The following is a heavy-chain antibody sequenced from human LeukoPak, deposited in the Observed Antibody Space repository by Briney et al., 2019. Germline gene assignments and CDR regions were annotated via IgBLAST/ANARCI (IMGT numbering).Heavy chain of an antibody. D-gene: IGHD4-17*01. CDR2: IYYSGST. CDR1: GGSISSYY. CDR3: ARGQVGDYRPSLLDY. Sequence: SETLSLTCTVSGGSISSYYWSWNRQPPGKGLEWIGYIYYSGSTNYNPSLKSRVTISVDTSKNQFSLKLSSVTAADTAVYYCARGQVGDYRPSLLDYWGQGTLVTVSS. J-gene: IGHJ4*02. V-gene: IGHV4-59*01.